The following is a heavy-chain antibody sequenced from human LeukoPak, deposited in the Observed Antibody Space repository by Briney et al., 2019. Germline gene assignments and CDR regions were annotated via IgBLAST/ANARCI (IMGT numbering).Heavy chain of an antibody. CDR2: ISGSGGST. CDR3: VVGYSSGWYGTCAPPLAKDY. D-gene: IGHD6-19*01. CDR1: GFTFSSYG. V-gene: IGHV3-23*01. Sequence: GWTLRLSCAASGFTFSSYGMSWVRQAPGKGLEWVSAISGSGGSTYYADSVKGRFTISRDNSKITLYLQMNSLRAEDTAVYYCVVGYSSGWYGTCAPPLAKDYWGQGTLVTVSS. J-gene: IGHJ4*02.